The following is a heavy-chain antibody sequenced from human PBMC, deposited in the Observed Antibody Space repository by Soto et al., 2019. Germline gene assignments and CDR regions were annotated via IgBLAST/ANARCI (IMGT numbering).Heavy chain of an antibody. J-gene: IGHJ4*02. D-gene: IGHD2-21*02. V-gene: IGHV3-23*01. CDR2: ISGSGGST. Sequence: GGSLRLSCAASGFTFSSYAMSWVRQAPGKGLEWVSAISGSGGSTYYADSVKGRFTISRDNSKNTLYLQMNSLRAEDTAVYYCANGGIVVVTAPFDYWGQGTLVTRLL. CDR3: ANGGIVVVTAPFDY. CDR1: GFTFSSYA.